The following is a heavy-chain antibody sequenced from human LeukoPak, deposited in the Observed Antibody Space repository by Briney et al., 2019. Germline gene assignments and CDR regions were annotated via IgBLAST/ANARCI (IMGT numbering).Heavy chain of an antibody. D-gene: IGHD3-16*01. Sequence: SETLSLTCIVSGGSITSGSYYWNWIRQPAGKGLEWIGRIYTSDSTNYNPSFKSRVTISVDTSKNQFSLNLSSVTAADTAVYHCARGRLGDSFDHWGQGILVTVSS. CDR1: GGSITSGSYY. CDR3: ARGRLGDSFDH. CDR2: IYTSDST. J-gene: IGHJ4*02. V-gene: IGHV4-61*02.